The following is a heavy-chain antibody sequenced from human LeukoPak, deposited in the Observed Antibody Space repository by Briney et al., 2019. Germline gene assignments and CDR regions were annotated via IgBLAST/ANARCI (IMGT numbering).Heavy chain of an antibody. CDR1: GYTFTGYY. CDR3: AVSGATITVTTRGANHN. V-gene: IGHV1-2*02. Sequence: ASVKVSCKASGYTFTGYYMHWVRQAPGQGLEWMEWINPNSGGTNYAQKFQGRVTMTRDTSISTAYMELSRLRSDDAAVYYCAVSGATITVTTRGANHNWGQGTLVTVSS. CDR2: INPNSGGT. J-gene: IGHJ4*02. D-gene: IGHD4-17*01.